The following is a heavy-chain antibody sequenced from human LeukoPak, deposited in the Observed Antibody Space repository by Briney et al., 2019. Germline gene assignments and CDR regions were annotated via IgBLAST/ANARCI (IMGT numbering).Heavy chain of an antibody. V-gene: IGHV4-4*07. CDR1: GDSVSTYY. Sequence: SETLSLTCTVSGDSVSTYYLNWVRQPAGKGLEWIGRIYTSGYTNYSPSLKSRVTASVDTSKNQFSLKLSSVTAADTAMYFCAKASDYAFDYWGQGTLVTVSS. CDR2: IYTSGYT. J-gene: IGHJ4*02. D-gene: IGHD3-22*01. CDR3: AKASDYAFDY.